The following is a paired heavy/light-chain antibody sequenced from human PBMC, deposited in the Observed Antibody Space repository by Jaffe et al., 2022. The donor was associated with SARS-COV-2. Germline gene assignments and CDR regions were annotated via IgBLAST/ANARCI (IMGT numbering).Heavy chain of an antibody. V-gene: IGHV4-59*08. D-gene: IGHD1-26*01. J-gene: IGHJ4*02. CDR2: AHYSGST. CDR3: ARCNANGKVGPFDL. Sequence: QVQLQESGPGLVQPSETLSLTCTVSGGSISSYYWAWIRQPPGKGLEWIGYAHYSGSTNYNPSLKSRVTTSVDTSENQFSLNLNSVTAADTAVYYCARCNANGKVGPFDLWGRGTLVTVSS. CDR1: GGSISSYY.
Light chain of an antibody. CDR1: QSVSSS. J-gene: IGKJ5*01. Sequence: EIVMTQSPATLSVSPGERATLSCRASQSVSSSLAWYHQKPGQAPRLLIYGASTRATGVPARFSGSGSGTEFTLTISSLQSEDFAIYYCQQYNNWPPITFGQGTRLEIK. CDR2: GAS. V-gene: IGKV3-15*01. CDR3: QQYNNWPPIT.